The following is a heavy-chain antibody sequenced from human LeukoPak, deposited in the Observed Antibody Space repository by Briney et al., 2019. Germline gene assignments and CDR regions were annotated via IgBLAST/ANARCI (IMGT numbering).Heavy chain of an antibody. J-gene: IGHJ4*02. CDR1: GFTFSSYW. CDR3: ARDDGTRTVDY. D-gene: IGHD2-2*01. CDR2: IKPDGSEE. Sequence: PGGSLRLSCAAPGFTFSSYWMSWVRQAPGKGLEWVANIKPDGSEEYYVDSVKGRFTISRDNAENSLFLQMNSLRADDTAVYYCARDDGTRTVDYWGQGTLVTVHS. V-gene: IGHV3-7*01.